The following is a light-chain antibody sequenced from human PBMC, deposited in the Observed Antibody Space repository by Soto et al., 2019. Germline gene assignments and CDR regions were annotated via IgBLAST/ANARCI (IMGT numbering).Light chain of an antibody. J-gene: IGKJ5*01. CDR2: DAP. Sequence: AIQLTQSPSSLSASVGDAVTITCRATQDISNTLAWYQHKPGRGPTLLIFDAPTLESGVPSRFTGSGSGTHFTLTISSLQPEDFATYICQQCKGYPITFGQGTRVEV. V-gene: IGKV1-13*02. CDR1: QDISNT. CDR3: QQCKGYPIT.